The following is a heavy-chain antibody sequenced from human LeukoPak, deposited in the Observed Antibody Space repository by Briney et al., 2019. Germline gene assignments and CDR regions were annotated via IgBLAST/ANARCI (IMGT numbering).Heavy chain of an antibody. J-gene: IGHJ4*02. Sequence: GGSLRLSCAASGFTFSSYAMSWVRLAPGKGLEWVSAISGSGGNTYYADSVKGRFTISRDNSKNTLYLQMNSLRAEDTAVYYCAKDLLSSGSFDYWGQGTLVIVSS. CDR2: ISGSGGNT. V-gene: IGHV3-23*01. CDR1: GFTFSSYA. D-gene: IGHD6-19*01. CDR3: AKDLLSSGSFDY.